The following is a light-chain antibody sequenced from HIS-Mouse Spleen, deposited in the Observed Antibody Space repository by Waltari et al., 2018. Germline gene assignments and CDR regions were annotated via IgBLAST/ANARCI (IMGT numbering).Light chain of an antibody. CDR3: QQLNSYPPT. CDR1: QGISSY. V-gene: IGKV1-9*01. Sequence: DIQLTQSPSFLSASLGDRVTITCRARQGISSYLAWYQQKPGKAPKLLIYAASTLQSGVPSRFSGSGSGTEFTLTISSLQPEDFATYYCQQLNSYPPTFGQGTKVEIK. J-gene: IGKJ1*01. CDR2: AAS.